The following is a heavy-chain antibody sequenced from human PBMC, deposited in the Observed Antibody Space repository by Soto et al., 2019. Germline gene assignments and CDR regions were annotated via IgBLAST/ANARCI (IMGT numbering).Heavy chain of an antibody. CDR1: GGTFSSYA. Sequence: ASVKVSCKASGGTFSSYAISWVRQAPGQGLEWMGGIIPIFGTANYAQKFQGRVTITADESTSTAYMELSSLRSEDTAVYYCARLYSGSYIYDYWGQGTLVTVSS. J-gene: IGHJ4*02. CDR2: IIPIFGTA. CDR3: ARLYSGSYIYDY. D-gene: IGHD1-26*01. V-gene: IGHV1-69*13.